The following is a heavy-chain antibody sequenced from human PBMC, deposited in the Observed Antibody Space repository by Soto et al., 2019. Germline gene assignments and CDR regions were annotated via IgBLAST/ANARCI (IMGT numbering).Heavy chain of an antibody. CDR2: IYYSGST. CDR3: ARSIAAALVPLGAFDI. CDR1: GGSISSGGYY. V-gene: IGHV4-31*03. Sequence: QVQLQESGPGLVKPSQTLFLTCTVSGGSISSGGYYWSWIRQHPGKGLEWIGYIYYSGSTYYNPSLKSRVTISVDTSKNQFSLKLSSVTAADTAVYYCARSIAAALVPLGAFDIWGQGTMVTVSS. D-gene: IGHD6-13*01. J-gene: IGHJ3*02.